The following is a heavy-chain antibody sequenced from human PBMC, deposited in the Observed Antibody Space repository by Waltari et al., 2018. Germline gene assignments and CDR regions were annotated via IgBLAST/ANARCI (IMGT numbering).Heavy chain of an antibody. CDR3: ALTKGGYSSSWYVLDYFDY. Sequence: QVQLQESGPGLVKPSETLSLTCTVSGYSISSGYYWGWIRQPPGKGLEWIGSIYHSGSTYYNPALKRRVTISVDTSKNQFSLKLSAVTAADTAVYYCALTKGGYSSSWYVLDYFDYWGQGTLVTVSS. V-gene: IGHV4-38-2*02. CDR2: IYHSGST. J-gene: IGHJ4*02. D-gene: IGHD6-13*01. CDR1: GYSISSGYY.